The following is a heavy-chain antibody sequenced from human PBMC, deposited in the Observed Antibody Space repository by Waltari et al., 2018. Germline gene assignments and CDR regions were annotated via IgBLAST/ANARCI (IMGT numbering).Heavy chain of an antibody. CDR2: LSGSSGIT. Sequence: VQLVESGGGGVKPGRSLRLSCTGSGFTLSECSMHWVRQAPGKGLAWVSPLSGSSGITYSAASLKGRFTISRDNSTNTLYLQMNSLRAEDTAVYYCAKDRKGYFGSGVDYWGQGTLVTVSS. D-gene: IGHD1-26*01. J-gene: IGHJ4*02. CDR3: AKDRKGYFGSGVDY. CDR1: GFTLSECS. V-gene: IGHV3-23*04.